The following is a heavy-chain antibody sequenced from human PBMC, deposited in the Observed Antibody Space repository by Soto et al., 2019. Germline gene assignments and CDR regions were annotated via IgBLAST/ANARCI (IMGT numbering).Heavy chain of an antibody. Sequence: ASVKVSCKASGYTFTSYYMHWVRQAPGQGLEWMGIINPSGGSTSYAQKFQGRVTMTRDTSTSTVYMELSSLRSEDTAVYYCARVEYSSSSPPSAYSGMDVWGQGTTVTVS. CDR1: GYTFTSYY. V-gene: IGHV1-46*01. CDR3: ARVEYSSSSPPSAYSGMDV. D-gene: IGHD6-6*01. CDR2: INPSGGST. J-gene: IGHJ6*02.